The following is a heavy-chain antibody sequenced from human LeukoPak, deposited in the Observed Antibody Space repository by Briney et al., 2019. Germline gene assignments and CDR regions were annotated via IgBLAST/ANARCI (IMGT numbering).Heavy chain of an antibody. D-gene: IGHD3-10*01. V-gene: IGHV1-18*01. J-gene: IGHJ4*02. CDR3: ARRVWFGELPPDY. Sequence: ASVKVSCKASGGTFSSYAISWVRQAPGQGLEWMGWISAYNGNTNYAQKLQGRVTMTTDTSTSTAYMELRSLRSDDTAVYYCARRVWFGELPPDYWGQGTLVTVSS. CDR1: GGTFSSYA. CDR2: ISAYNGNT.